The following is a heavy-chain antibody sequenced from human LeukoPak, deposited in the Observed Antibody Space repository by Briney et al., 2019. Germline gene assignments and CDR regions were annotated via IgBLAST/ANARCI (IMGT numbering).Heavy chain of an antibody. CDR3: ARVLLVHDYYYGMDV. J-gene: IGHJ6*02. Sequence: GGSLRLSCAASGFTFSTYNMNWVRKAPGKGLEWVSSISSGSSFIYYAGSVKGRFTISRDNAKNSPYLQMNSLRAEDTAVYYCARVLLVHDYYYGMDVWGQGTTVTVSS. CDR2: ISSGSSFI. V-gene: IGHV3-21*01. CDR1: GFTFSTYN. D-gene: IGHD3-16*01.